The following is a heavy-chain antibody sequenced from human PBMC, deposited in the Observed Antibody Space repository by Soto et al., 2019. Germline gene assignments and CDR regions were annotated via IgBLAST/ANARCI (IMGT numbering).Heavy chain of an antibody. D-gene: IGHD6-13*01. V-gene: IGHV1-8*01. CDR3: ARRASRRKTPYSSSWYGY. Sequence: ASVKVSCKASGYTFTSYDINWVRQATGQGLEWMGWMDPNSGNTGYAQKFQGRVTMTRNTSISTAYMELSSLRSEDTAVYYCARRASRRKTPYSSSWYGYWGQGTLVTVSS. CDR2: MDPNSGNT. CDR1: GYTFTSYD. J-gene: IGHJ4*02.